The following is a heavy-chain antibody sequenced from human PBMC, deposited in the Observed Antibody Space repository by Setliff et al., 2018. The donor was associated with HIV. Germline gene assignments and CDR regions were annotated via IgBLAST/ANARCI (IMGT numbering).Heavy chain of an antibody. Sequence: SETLSLTCAVYGGSLSGYYWSWIRQPPGKGLEWIGEINDNGSTNYNPSLKSRVTISVDTSKNQFSLRLNSVTAADTAVYYCVSGWATLLRGILTTGWFEPWGQGTLVTVSS. CDR1: GGSLSGYY. D-gene: IGHD3-10*01. CDR3: VSGWATLLRGILTTGWFEP. V-gene: IGHV4-34*01. J-gene: IGHJ5*02. CDR2: INDNGST.